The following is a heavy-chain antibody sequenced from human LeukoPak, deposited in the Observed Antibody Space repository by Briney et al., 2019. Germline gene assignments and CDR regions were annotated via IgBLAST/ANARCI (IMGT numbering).Heavy chain of an antibody. J-gene: IGHJ6*02. CDR3: ARAAKSLWGMDV. Sequence: GASVKVSCKASSYTFTNFGISWVRQAPGQGLEWMGWISADNGNTKYAQQFQGSVTMTTDTFTNTAYLDLRSLRSDDTAVYYCARAAKSLWGMDVWGQGTTVTVSS. D-gene: IGHD2-21*01. CDR1: SYTFTNFG. V-gene: IGHV1-18*01. CDR2: ISADNGNT.